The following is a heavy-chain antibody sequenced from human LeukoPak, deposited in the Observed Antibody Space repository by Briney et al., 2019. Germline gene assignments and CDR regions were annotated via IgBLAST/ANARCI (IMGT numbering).Heavy chain of an antibody. D-gene: IGHD2-2*01. V-gene: IGHV3-21*01. J-gene: IGHJ4*02. Sequence: SLRLSCAATEFTLTSNTINWVRQSKAQGLKWITSISGSSTFIYYADSLKGRFTISRDNAKNSLYLQMNSLRAEDTAVYYCARSEIYCSSTSCLGNYWGQGTLVTVSS. CDR1: EFTLTSNT. CDR2: ISGSSTFI. CDR3: ARSEIYCSSTSCLGNY.